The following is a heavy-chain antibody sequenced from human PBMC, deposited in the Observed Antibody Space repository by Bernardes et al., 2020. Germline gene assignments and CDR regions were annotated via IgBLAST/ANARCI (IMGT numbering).Heavy chain of an antibody. Sequence: GGSLRLSCAASGFTFSAYGMTWVRQAPGKGLEWVATISDSGSSTSYADSVKGRFTISRDNSKNTLSLHMNSLRPDDTAVYYCAKGGRVDYSSYFDYWGLGTLVTVSS. V-gene: IGHV3-23*01. D-gene: IGHD4-4*01. CDR3: AKGGRVDYSSYFDY. CDR2: ISDSGSST. CDR1: GFTFSAYG. J-gene: IGHJ4*02.